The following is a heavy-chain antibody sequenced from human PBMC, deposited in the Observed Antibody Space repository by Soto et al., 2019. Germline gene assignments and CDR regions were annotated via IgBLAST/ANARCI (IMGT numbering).Heavy chain of an antibody. CDR1: GFNFYNYW. V-gene: IGHV3-7*02. J-gene: IGHJ3*02. Sequence: EVQLVESGGGLVQPGESLRLSCAASGFNFYNYWMNWVRQAPGKGPEWVANIKPDGSDKNYVDSVKGRFTISRDNAKNSLFLQMNSLRAEDTAVYYCARGSSNAFDMWGQGTMVTVSS. CDR2: IKPDGSDK. CDR3: ARGSSNAFDM.